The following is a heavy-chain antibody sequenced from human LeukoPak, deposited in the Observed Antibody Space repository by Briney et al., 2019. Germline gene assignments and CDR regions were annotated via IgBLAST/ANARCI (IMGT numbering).Heavy chain of an antibody. Sequence: SETLSLTCTVSGGSISSSSYYWGWIRQPPGKGLEWIGSIYYSGITYYNPSLKSRVTISVDTSKNQFSLKLSSVTAADTAVYYCAREGTTVTHFDYWGQGTLVTVSS. J-gene: IGHJ4*02. CDR3: AREGTTVTHFDY. D-gene: IGHD4-11*01. CDR1: GGSISSSSYY. V-gene: IGHV4-39*07. CDR2: IYYSGIT.